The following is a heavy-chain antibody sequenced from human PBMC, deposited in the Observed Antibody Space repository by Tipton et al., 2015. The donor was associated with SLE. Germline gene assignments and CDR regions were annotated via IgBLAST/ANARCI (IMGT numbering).Heavy chain of an antibody. J-gene: IGHJ3*01. D-gene: IGHD1-1*01. CDR1: GFTFAHSG. CDR2: MGYDGSRI. Sequence: GSLRLSCAASGFTFAHSGMHWVRQAPGKGLEWVAFMGYDGSRIFYADSVKGRFTISRDNSKNTLSLQMNSLKTDDTAVFYCAKSKPPFNNDIDALDFWGHGTMVTVSS. CDR3: AKSKPPFNNDIDALDF. V-gene: IGHV3-30*02.